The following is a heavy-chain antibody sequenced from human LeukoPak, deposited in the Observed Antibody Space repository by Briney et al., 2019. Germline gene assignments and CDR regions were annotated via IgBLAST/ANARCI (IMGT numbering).Heavy chain of an antibody. CDR1: GYTFTDYY. CDR3: ARSSIVSSPLNWFDP. D-gene: IGHD1-26*01. J-gene: IGHJ5*02. V-gene: IGHV1-2*02. CDR2: LNPYSGGT. Sequence: ASVKVSCKASGYTFTDYYIHWVRQAPGQGLEWMGWLNPYSGGTNYAQKFQGRVTMTRDTSISTAYMELSRLRSDDTAVYYCARSSIVSSPLNWFDPWGQGTLVTVSS.